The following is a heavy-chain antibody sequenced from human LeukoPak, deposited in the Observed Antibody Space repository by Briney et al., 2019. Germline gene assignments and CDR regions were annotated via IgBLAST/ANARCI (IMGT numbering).Heavy chain of an antibody. D-gene: IGHD1-26*01. Sequence: SETLSLTCAVYGGSFSGYYWSWIRQPPGKGLEWIGSIYDSGTTYYNASLKSRVTISVDTSKNQFSLKLNSVTAADTAVYYCVRDPGYLYSGNYYVDYWGQGTLVTVSS. CDR1: GGSFSGYY. V-gene: IGHV4-34*01. J-gene: IGHJ4*02. CDR3: VRDPGYLYSGNYYVDY. CDR2: IYDSGTT.